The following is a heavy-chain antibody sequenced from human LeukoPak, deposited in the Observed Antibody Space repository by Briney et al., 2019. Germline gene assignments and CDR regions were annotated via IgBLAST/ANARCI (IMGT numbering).Heavy chain of an antibody. V-gene: IGHV5-51*01. D-gene: IGHD3-9*01. CDR1: GYTLTELS. CDR3: ASSRYDILTGYSYFEY. CDR2: IYPGDSDT. J-gene: IGHJ4*02. Sequence: ASVKVSCKVSGYTLTELSMHWVRQMPGKGLEWMGIIYPGDSDTRYSPSFQGQVTISADKSISTAYLQWSSLKASDTAMYYCASSRYDILTGYSYFEYWGQGTLVTVSS.